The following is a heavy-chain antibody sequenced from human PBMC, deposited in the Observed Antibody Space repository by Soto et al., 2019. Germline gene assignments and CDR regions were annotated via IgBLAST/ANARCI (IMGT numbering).Heavy chain of an antibody. D-gene: IGHD6-13*01. CDR2: IYYSGST. Sequence: SETLSLTCSVSGGSVSDKTYYWSWIRQPPGKRLEWIGYIYYSGSTNYNPSLKSRVTISVDTSKNQFSLKLSSVTAADTAVYYCARDAGIAAAGINWFDPWGQGTLVTVSS. CDR1: GGSVSDKTYY. CDR3: ARDAGIAAAGINWFDP. J-gene: IGHJ5*02. V-gene: IGHV4-61*01.